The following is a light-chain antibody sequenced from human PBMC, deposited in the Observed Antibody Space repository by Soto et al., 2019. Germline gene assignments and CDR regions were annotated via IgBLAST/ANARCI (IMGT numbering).Light chain of an antibody. CDR2: DAS. J-gene: IGKJ4*01. CDR3: QQFSSYPLT. CDR1: QTVRNNY. Sequence: EFVLTHSPGTLSLSPGEIATLSCWASQTVRNNYLAWYQQKPGQAPRLLIYDASSRATGIPDRFSGGGSGTDFTLTISRLEPEDFAVYYCQQFSSYPLTFGGGTKVDIK. V-gene: IGKV3-20*01.